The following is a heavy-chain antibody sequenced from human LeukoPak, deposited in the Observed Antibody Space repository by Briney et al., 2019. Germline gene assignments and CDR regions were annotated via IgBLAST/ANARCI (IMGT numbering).Heavy chain of an antibody. CDR2: ISGSGGST. J-gene: IGHJ4*02. CDR1: GFTFSSYG. CDR3: AKGQGYYFDY. V-gene: IGHV3-23*01. D-gene: IGHD2-15*01. Sequence: PGGTLRLSCAASGFTFSSYGMSWVRQAPGKGLEWVSAISGSGGSTYYADSVKGRFTISRDNSKNTLYLQMNSLRVEDTAVYYCAKGQGYYFDYWGQGTLVTVSS.